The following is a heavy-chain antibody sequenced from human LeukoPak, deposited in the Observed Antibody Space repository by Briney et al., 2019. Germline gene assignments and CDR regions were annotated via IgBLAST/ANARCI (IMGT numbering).Heavy chain of an antibody. CDR3: AKDWGSSWYAGGAFDI. CDR1: GFTFDDYA. D-gene: IGHD6-13*01. V-gene: IGHV3-9*03. CDR2: ISWNSGSI. J-gene: IGHJ3*02. Sequence: PGGSLRLSCAASGFTFDDYAMHWVRQAPGKGLEWVSGISWNSGSIGYADSVKGRFTISRDNAKNSLYLQMNSLRAEDMALYYCAKDWGSSWYAGGAFDIWGQGTMVTVSS.